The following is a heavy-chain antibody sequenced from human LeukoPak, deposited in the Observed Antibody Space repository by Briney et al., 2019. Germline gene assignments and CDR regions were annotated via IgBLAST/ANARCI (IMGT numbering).Heavy chain of an antibody. CDR3: ARVGDYENSGSQPFDY. J-gene: IGHJ4*02. Sequence: QAGGSLRLSCAASGFTFSSYSMNWVRQAPGKGLEWVSYISSSSSTIYYADSVKGRFTISRDNAKNTLYLQMNNLRVEDTAVYYCARVGDYENSGSQPFDYWGQGTLVTVSS. CDR1: GFTFSSYS. V-gene: IGHV3-48*04. CDR2: ISSSSSTI. D-gene: IGHD3-22*01.